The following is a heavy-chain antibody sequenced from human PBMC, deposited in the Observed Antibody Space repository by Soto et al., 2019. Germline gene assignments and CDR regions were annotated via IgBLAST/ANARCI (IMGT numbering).Heavy chain of an antibody. Sequence: QPQLQESGSGLVKPSQTLSLTCAVSGGSISSGGYSWSWIRQPPGKGLEWIGYIYHSGSTYYNPSLKSRVTISVDRSKNQFSLNLSSVTAADTAVYYCARENNVLPGGYFDYWGQGTLVTVSS. CDR2: IYHSGST. V-gene: IGHV4-30-2*01. D-gene: IGHD3-10*01. CDR1: GGSISSGGYS. J-gene: IGHJ4*02. CDR3: ARENNVLPGGYFDY.